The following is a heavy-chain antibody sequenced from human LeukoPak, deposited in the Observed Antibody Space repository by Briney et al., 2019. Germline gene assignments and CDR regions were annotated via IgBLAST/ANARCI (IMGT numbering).Heavy chain of an antibody. D-gene: IGHD1-20*01. CDR1: GGSLSGYY. CDR2: INHSGST. J-gene: IGHJ6*04. CDR3: ASRPGITGTTDLDV. V-gene: IGHV4-34*01. Sequence: SETLSLTCAVYGGSLSGYYWSWIRQPPGKGLEWIGEINHSGSTNYNPSLKSRVTISVDTSKNQFSLKLSPVTAADTAVYYCASRPGITGTTDLDVWGKGTTVTVSS.